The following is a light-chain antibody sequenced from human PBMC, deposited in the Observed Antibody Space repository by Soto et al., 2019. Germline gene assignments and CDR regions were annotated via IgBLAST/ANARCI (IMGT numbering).Light chain of an antibody. CDR2: AAS. V-gene: IGKV1-8*01. J-gene: IGKJ1*01. CDR3: QQHYSYPRT. Sequence: AIRMTQSPSSLSASTGDRVTITCRASQGISSYLAWYQQKPGKAPKLLIYAASTLQSGVPSRFSGSGSGTDFTLTICCLQSEDFATYYCQQHYSYPRTFGKGTKVDIK. CDR1: QGISSY.